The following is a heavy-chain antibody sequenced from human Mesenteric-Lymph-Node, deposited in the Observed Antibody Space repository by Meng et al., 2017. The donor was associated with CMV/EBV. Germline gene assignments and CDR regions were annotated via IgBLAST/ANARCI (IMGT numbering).Heavy chain of an antibody. Sequence: GESLKISCAASGFTFRNYSIGWVRQAPGKGLEWVSSTSSSSGYIHFADSLKGRITISRDNARNSLHLQMNSLRAEDTAVYYCARDTLRDYYYYGMDVWGQGTTVTVSS. J-gene: IGHJ6*02. V-gene: IGHV3-21*01. CDR2: TSSSSGYI. CDR1: GFTFRNYS. CDR3: ARDTLRDYYYYGMDV.